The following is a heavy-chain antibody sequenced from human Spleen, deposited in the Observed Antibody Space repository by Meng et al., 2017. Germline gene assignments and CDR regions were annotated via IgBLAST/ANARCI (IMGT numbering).Heavy chain of an antibody. D-gene: IGHD3-22*01. V-gene: IGHV2-5*01. CDR2: IYWNDDK. J-gene: IGHJ4*02. CDR1: GFSLSTSGGG. CDR3: AHRPSEEEITYYYDSSGYAYFDY. Sequence: SGPTLVKPTQTLTLTCTFSGFSLSTSGGGVGGIRQPPGKALEWLALIYWNDDKRYSPSLKSRLTITKDTSKNQVVLTMTNMDPVDTATYYCAHRPSEEEITYYYDSSGYAYFDYWGQGTLVTVSS.